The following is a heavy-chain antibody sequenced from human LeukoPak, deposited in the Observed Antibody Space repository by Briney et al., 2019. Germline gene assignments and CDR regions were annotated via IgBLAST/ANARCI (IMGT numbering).Heavy chain of an antibody. CDR2: IRSDGSTK. Sequence: PGGSLRLSCAASGFSFSDYGMHWVRQAPGKGLEWVAFIRSDGSTKSYADSVKGRFAISRDNSKNTLYLQMNSLRAEDTAVYYCARRVGDLLLWDWGQGTLVTVSS. J-gene: IGHJ4*02. V-gene: IGHV3-30*02. CDR3: ARRVGDLLLWD. CDR1: GFSFSDYG. D-gene: IGHD3-16*02.